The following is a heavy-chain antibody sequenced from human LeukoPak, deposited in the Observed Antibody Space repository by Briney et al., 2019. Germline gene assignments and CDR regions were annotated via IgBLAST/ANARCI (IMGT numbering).Heavy chain of an antibody. CDR3: ARGRYYNVFFDY. J-gene: IGHJ4*02. Sequence: SETLSLNCTVSGGSISSGGYYWSWIRQHPGKGLEWIGYIYYSGSTYYNPSLKSRVTISVDTSKNQFSLKLSSVTAADTAVYYSARGRYYNVFFDYWGQGTLVTVSS. CDR1: GGSISSGGYY. CDR2: IYYSGST. V-gene: IGHV4-31*03. D-gene: IGHD3-10*01.